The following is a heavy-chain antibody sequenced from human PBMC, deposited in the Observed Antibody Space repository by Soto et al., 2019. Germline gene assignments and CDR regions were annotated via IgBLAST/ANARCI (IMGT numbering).Heavy chain of an antibody. CDR1: GFTFRTYW. J-gene: IGHJ6*02. Sequence: PGGSLRLSCGASGFTFRTYWLSWVRQVPGKGLEWVANINQDGSEKNYVDSVKGRFTISRDNAKNSLYLQMSSLRAEDTALYYWARDGSTSWYSYDYHGMDVWGQGTTVTVSS. CDR3: ARDGSTSWYSYDYHGMDV. D-gene: IGHD5-18*01. V-gene: IGHV3-7*05. CDR2: INQDGSEK.